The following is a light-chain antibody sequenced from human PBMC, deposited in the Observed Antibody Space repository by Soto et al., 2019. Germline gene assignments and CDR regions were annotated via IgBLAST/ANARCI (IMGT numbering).Light chain of an antibody. Sequence: EIVLTQSPGTLSLSPGERATLSCRASQSVSSSYLAWYQQKPGQAPRLLIYGASSRATGIPDRFGGSGSGTDFTLTISRLEPEDVAVYYCQQYCSSPLFTFGPGTKVDIK. V-gene: IGKV3-20*01. CDR2: GAS. J-gene: IGKJ3*01. CDR3: QQYCSSPLFT. CDR1: QSVSSSY.